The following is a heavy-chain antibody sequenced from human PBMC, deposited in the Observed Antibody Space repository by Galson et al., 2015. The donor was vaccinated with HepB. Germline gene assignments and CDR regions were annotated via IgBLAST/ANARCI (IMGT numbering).Heavy chain of an antibody. CDR2: INANSGGT. V-gene: IGHV1-2*02. Sequence: SVKVSCKASGYTFIDYYIHWVRQAPGQGLEWMGWINANSGGTKFAQKFQGRVTMTRDTSISAAYMELRRLRSDDTAVFYCARDGGYREYAALDYWGQGTLVTVSS. D-gene: IGHD2-2*02. CDR1: GYTFIDYY. CDR3: ARDGGYREYAALDY. J-gene: IGHJ4*02.